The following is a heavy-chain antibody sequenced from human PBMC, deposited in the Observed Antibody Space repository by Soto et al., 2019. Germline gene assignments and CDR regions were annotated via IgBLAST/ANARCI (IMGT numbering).Heavy chain of an antibody. D-gene: IGHD2-15*01. CDR3: VRGGGGGLFDP. J-gene: IGHJ5*02. V-gene: IGHV3-11*06. CDR1: GFTFGYSY. CDR2: ISPGSRYP. Sequence: GGSLRLACGGSGFTFGYSYMSWIRQSPGKGLEWLSYISPGSRYPAYADSVKGRFTISRDNAKRSLYLQMMSLTAEDTAIYYCVRGGGGGLFDPWGQGTMVTVSS.